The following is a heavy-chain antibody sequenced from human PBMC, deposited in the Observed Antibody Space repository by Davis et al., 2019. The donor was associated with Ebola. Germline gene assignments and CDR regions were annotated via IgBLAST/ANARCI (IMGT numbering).Heavy chain of an antibody. J-gene: IGHJ3*02. CDR3: ASARIAARLPPDAFDI. CDR2: ISAYNGNT. D-gene: IGHD6-6*01. V-gene: IGHV1-18*01. CDR1: GYTFTSYG. Sequence: ASVKVSCKASGYTFTSYGISWVRQAPGQGLEWMGWISAYNGNTNYAQKLQGRVTMTTDTPTSTAYMELRSLRSDDTAVDYCASARIAARLPPDAFDIWGQGTMVTVSS.